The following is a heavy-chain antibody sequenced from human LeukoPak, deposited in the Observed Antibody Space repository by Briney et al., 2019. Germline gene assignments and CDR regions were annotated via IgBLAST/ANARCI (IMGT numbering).Heavy chain of an antibody. CDR1: GGSVNIGTYY. CDR2: IYFSGTT. V-gene: IGHV4-31*03. CDR3: AREVYDFWSGYLAKRYNIDV. D-gene: IGHD3-3*01. J-gene: IGHJ6*02. Sequence: SETLSLTCTVSGGSVNIGTYYWNWIRQHPGKGLEWIGSIYFSGTTYYNPSLKSRVTISVDTSKNQFSLRLSSVTAADTAVYYCAREVYDFWSGYLAKRYNIDVWGQGTSVTVSS.